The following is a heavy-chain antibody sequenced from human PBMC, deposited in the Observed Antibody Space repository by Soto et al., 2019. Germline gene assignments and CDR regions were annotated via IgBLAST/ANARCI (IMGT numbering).Heavy chain of an antibody. V-gene: IGHV1-58*01. CDR1: GFTFTSSA. CDR3: AAVSSYYDSSGNY. CDR2: IVVGSGNT. Sequence: QMQLVQSGPEVKQPGTSVKVSCKASGFTFTSSAVQWVRQARGQRLEWIGWIVVGSGNTNYAQKFQERVTITRDMSTSTAYMELSSLRSEDTAVYYCAAVSSYYDSSGNYWGQGTLVTVSS. D-gene: IGHD3-22*01. J-gene: IGHJ4*02.